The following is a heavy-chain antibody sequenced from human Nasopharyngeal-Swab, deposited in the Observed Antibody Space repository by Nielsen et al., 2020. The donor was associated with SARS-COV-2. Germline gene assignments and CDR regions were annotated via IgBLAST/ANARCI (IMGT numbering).Heavy chain of an antibody. V-gene: IGHV4-31*03. J-gene: IGHJ4*02. CDR2: IYYSGST. CDR1: GGSISSGGYY. D-gene: IGHD4-11*01. CDR3: ARGTVTTGLGY. Sequence: SENLSLTCTVSGGSISSGGYYWNWIRQHPGEGLEWIGYIYYSGSTYYNPSLKSRLTISVDTSKKQFSLNLSSVTAADTAVYYCARGTVTTGLGYWGQGTLVTVSS.